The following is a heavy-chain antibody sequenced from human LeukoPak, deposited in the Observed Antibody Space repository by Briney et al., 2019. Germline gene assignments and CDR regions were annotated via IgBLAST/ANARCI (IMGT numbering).Heavy chain of an antibody. D-gene: IGHD2-2*01. Sequence: GGSLRLSCAASGFTFNSYAMTWVRQAPGKGLEWVSSISGNGGSTYYTDSVKGRFTISRDNSENTLYLQTNSLRAEDTAAYYCAKDLRVIVVTYYMDVWGKGTTVTVSS. CDR2: ISGNGGST. CDR1: GFTFNSYA. J-gene: IGHJ6*03. V-gene: IGHV3-23*01. CDR3: AKDLRVIVVTYYMDV.